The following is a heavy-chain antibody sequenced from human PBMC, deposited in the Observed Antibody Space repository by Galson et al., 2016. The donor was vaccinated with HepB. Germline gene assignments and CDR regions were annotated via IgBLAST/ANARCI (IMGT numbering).Heavy chain of an antibody. CDR2: IHSGGTT. V-gene: IGHV3-53*01. Sequence: SLRLSCAASGLTVSSNYMSWVRQAPGKGLEWVSVIHSGGTTFYAVSVQGRFLISRDSSKNTLFLQMNSVRDEDTAVYYCTRHVVKTIYGQYYGMDVWGQGTRVTVSS. J-gene: IGHJ6*02. CDR1: GLTVSSNY. CDR3: TRHVVKTIYGQYYGMDV. D-gene: IGHD2-15*01.